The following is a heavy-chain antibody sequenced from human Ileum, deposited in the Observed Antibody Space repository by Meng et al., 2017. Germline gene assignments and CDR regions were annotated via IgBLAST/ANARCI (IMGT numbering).Heavy chain of an antibody. D-gene: IGHD7-27*01. CDR3: ARGTGDIRVGFDY. CDR2: IHHSGST. Sequence: QVQPQEVVPGLGKPPGLLSPTSTFSCASIIGVNWWHWVRQTPGKGLEWIGEIHHSGSTNAIPSLKSRVTLSVDKSKTQFSLSMTSVTAADTAVYYCARGTGDIRVGFDYWGQGTLVTVSS. CDR1: CASIIGVNW. V-gene: IGHV4-4*03. J-gene: IGHJ4*02.